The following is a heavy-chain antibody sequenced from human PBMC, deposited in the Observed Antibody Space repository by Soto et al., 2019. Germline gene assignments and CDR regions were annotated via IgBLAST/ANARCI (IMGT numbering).Heavy chain of an antibody. Sequence: GESLKISCKGSGYTFTSNWIGWVRQMPGKGLEWMGIIYPGDSETRYSPSFQGQVTISVDKSTTTAYLEWSSLKASDTGIYYCARPQSLGSRYIGADVWGQGTTVTVSS. CDR3: ARPQSLGSRYIGADV. D-gene: IGHD1-1*01. V-gene: IGHV5-51*01. J-gene: IGHJ6*02. CDR1: GYTFTSNW. CDR2: IYPGDSET.